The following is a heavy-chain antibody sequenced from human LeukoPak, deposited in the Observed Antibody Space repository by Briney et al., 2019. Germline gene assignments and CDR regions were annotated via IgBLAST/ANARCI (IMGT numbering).Heavy chain of an antibody. J-gene: IGHJ6*02. CDR1: GYSFTSYW. V-gene: IGHV5-51*01. CDR2: IYPGDSDT. D-gene: IGHD6-13*01. Sequence: PGESLKISCKGSGYSFTSYWIGWVRQMPGKGLEWMGIIYPGDSDTRYSPSFQGQVTISADKSISTAYLQWSGLKASDTAMYYCARDSRSGYSSSWYDGMDVWGQGTTVTVSS. CDR3: ARDSRSGYSSSWYDGMDV.